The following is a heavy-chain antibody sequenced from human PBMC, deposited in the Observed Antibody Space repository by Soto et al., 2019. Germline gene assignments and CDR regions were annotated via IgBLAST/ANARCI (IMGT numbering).Heavy chain of an antibody. D-gene: IGHD5-12*01. CDR2: IYYSGST. V-gene: IGHV4-61*01. Sequence: KPSETLSLTCTVSGGSVSSGSYYWSWIRQPPGKGLEWIGYIYYSGSTNYNPSLKSRVTISVDTSKNQFSLKLSSVTAADTAVYYCARDRALSGGYLMLDYWGQGTLVTVSS. CDR1: GGSVSSGSYY. CDR3: ARDRALSGGYLMLDY. J-gene: IGHJ4*02.